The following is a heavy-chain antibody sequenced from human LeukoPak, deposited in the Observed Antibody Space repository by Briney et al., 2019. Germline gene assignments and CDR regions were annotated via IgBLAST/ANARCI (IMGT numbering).Heavy chain of an antibody. J-gene: IGHJ4*02. CDR3: ARVTGYVMEDYFDY. CDR2: IYYSGST. Sequence: SETLSLTCTVSGGSISSSSYYWGWIRQPPGKGLEWIESIYYSGSTYYNPSLKSRVTISVDASKNQFSLRLSSVTAADTAVYYCARVTGYVMEDYFDYWGQGTLVTVSS. CDR1: GGSISSSSYY. D-gene: IGHD6-13*01. V-gene: IGHV4-39*07.